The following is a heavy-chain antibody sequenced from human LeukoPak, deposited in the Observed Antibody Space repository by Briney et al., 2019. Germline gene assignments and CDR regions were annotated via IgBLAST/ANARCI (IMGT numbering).Heavy chain of an antibody. J-gene: IGHJ4*02. V-gene: IGHV1-2*02. CDR2: INPNSGGT. D-gene: IGHD6-19*01. Sequence: ASVKVSCKASGYTFTGYYMHWVRQAPGQGLEGMGWINPNSGGTNYAQKFRGRVTMTRDTSISTAYMELSRLRSDDTAVYYCARAFFDSSGWEYWGQGTLVTVSS. CDR1: GYTFTGYY. CDR3: ARAFFDSSGWEY.